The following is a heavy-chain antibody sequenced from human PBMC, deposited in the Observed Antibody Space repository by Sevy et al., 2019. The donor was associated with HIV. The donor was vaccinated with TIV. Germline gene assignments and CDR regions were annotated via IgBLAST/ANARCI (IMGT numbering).Heavy chain of an antibody. Sequence: GGSLRLSCAASTFSVTDNYMSWVRQAPGKGLEWVSTIYSGGSTFYADSVKDRFTISRDNSKKTLYLQMNSLRAEDTAVYYCARDRYYDASGYYYYYYGLDVWGQGTTVTVSS. D-gene: IGHD3-22*01. CDR1: TFSVTDNY. V-gene: IGHV3-66*01. CDR2: IYSGGST. J-gene: IGHJ6*02. CDR3: ARDRYYDASGYYYYYYGLDV.